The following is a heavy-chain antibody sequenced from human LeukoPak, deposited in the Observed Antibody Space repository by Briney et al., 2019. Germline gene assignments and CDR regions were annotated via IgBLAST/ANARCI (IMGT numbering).Heavy chain of an antibody. Sequence: PGGSLRLSCAASGFTDSSNYMSWARQAPGKGLEWVSVIYSGGNTYHADSVKGRFTISRDNSKNTLYLQMNSLRAEDTAVYYCAKVRIAVAGRASNYWGQGTLVTVSS. CDR3: AKVRIAVAGRASNY. J-gene: IGHJ4*02. CDR1: GFTDSSNY. D-gene: IGHD6-19*01. V-gene: IGHV3-53*01. CDR2: IYSGGNT.